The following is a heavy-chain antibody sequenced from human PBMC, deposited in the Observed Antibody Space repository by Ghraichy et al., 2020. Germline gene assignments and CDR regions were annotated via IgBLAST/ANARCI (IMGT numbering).Heavy chain of an antibody. V-gene: IGHV3-49*03. J-gene: IGHJ4*02. CDR1: GFTFGDYA. D-gene: IGHD3-10*01. Sequence: GGSLRLSCTASGFTFGDYAMSWFRQAPGKGLEWVGFIRSKAYGGTTEYAASVKGRFTISRDDSKSIAYLQMNSLKTEDTAVYYCTSTMVRGVIMAFDYWGQGTLVTVSS. CDR3: TSTMVRGVIMAFDY. CDR2: IRSKAYGGTT.